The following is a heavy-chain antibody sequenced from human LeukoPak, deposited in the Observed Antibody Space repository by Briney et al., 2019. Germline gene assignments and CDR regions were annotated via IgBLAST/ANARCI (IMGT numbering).Heavy chain of an antibody. V-gene: IGHV3-21*01. D-gene: IGHD3-10*01. J-gene: IGHJ6*02. CDR1: GFTFGSYS. Sequence: GGSLRLSCAASGFTFGSYSMNWVRQAPGKGLEWVSSISSSSNHIYYADSVKGRFTISRDNAKNSLYLQMNSLRAEDTAVYYCAREGYYGSGSSMPLHNDYGMDVWGQGTTVTVSS. CDR2: ISSSSNHI. CDR3: AREGYYGSGSSMPLHNDYGMDV.